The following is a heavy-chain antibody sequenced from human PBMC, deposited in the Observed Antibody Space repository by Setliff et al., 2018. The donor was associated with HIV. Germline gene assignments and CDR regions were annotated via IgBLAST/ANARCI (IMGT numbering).Heavy chain of an antibody. J-gene: IGHJ6*03. CDR1: GFTFSSYA. Sequence: GGSLRLSCAASGFTFSSYAMSWVRQAPGKGLEWISYISSRSDYIYYADSVKGRFTISRDNAKDTLYLQLNSVRAEDTALYYCARDFTQWQQLPDYMDVWGKGTAVTVSS. D-gene: IGHD6-13*01. CDR3: ARDFTQWQQLPDYMDV. CDR2: ISSRSDYI. V-gene: IGHV3-21*01.